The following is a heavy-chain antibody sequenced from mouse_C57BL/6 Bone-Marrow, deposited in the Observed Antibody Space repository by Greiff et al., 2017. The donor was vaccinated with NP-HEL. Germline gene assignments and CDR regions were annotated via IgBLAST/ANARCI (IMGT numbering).Heavy chain of an antibody. V-gene: IGHV5-9-1*02. Sequence: EVKVVESGEGLVKPGGSLKLSCAASGFTFSSYAMSWVRQTPEKRLEWVAYISSGGDYIYYADTVKGRFTISRDNARNTLYLQMSSLKSEDTVMYCCTRDQLRSPGMDYWGQGTSVTVSS. CDR1: GFTFSSYA. CDR3: TRDQLRSPGMDY. CDR2: ISSGGDYI. J-gene: IGHJ4*01. D-gene: IGHD1-1*01.